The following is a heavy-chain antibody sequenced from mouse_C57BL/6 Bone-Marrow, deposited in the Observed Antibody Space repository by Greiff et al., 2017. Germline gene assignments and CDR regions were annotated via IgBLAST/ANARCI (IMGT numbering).Heavy chain of an antibody. CDR2: LSSGSSTI. D-gene: IGHD1-1*01. Sequence: EVKLVESGGGLVKPGGSLKLSCAASGFPFSDYGMHWVRQAPEKGLEWVSYLSSGSSTIYYADTVKGRFPFSRDNAKNTLFLQMTSLRSEDTAMYYCARYYGSSLSYFDVWGTGTTVTVSS. V-gene: IGHV5-17*01. J-gene: IGHJ1*03. CDR1: GFPFSDYG. CDR3: ARYYGSSLSYFDV.